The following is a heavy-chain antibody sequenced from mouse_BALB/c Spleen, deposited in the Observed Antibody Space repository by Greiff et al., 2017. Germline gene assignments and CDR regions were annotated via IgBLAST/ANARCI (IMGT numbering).Heavy chain of an antibody. CDR3: VRQLDFDY. Sequence: EVQGVESGGGLVQPKGSLKLSCAASGFTFNTYAMNWVRQAPGKGFEWVARIRSKSNNYATYYADSVKDRFTISRDDSQSMLYLQMNNLKTEDTAMYYCVRQLDFDYWGQGTTLTVSS. V-gene: IGHV10-1*02. J-gene: IGHJ2*01. D-gene: IGHD3-1*01. CDR2: IRSKSNNYAT. CDR1: GFTFNTYA.